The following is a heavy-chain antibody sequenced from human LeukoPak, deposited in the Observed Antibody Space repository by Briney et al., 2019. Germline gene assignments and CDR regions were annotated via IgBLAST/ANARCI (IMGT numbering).Heavy chain of an antibody. V-gene: IGHV3-74*01. Sequence: GGSLRLSCAASGVTFSSHSMHWVRQAPGKGLVWVSGISNDGTSTTYADSVKGRFTISRDNAKNTLYLQMHSLRAEDTAVYSCARGWFGPNSCGQGTLVTVSS. J-gene: IGHJ4*02. CDR3: ARGWFGPNS. D-gene: IGHD3-10*01. CDR1: GVTFSSHS. CDR2: ISNDGTST.